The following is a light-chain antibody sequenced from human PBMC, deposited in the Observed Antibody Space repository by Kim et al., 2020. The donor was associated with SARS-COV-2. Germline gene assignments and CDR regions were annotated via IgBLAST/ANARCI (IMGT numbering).Light chain of an antibody. CDR2: YDS. CDR3: QVWDSSSDPHVV. Sequence: PGKTARSTCGGNNIGSKNVHWYQQKPGQAPVLVIYYDSDRHSGIPERFSGSNSGNTATLTISRVEAGDEADYYCQVWDSSSDPHVVFGGGTQLTVL. V-gene: IGLV3-21*04. CDR1: NIGSKN. J-gene: IGLJ2*01.